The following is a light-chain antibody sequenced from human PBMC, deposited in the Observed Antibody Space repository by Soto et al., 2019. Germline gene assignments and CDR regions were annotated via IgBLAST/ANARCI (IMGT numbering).Light chain of an antibody. Sequence: DIHMTQSPSSLSPSVGDGVTLTCRASQSISRHLNWYQQKPGRAPRLLIYGASNLQSGVPSRFSGSGSGTDFTLTISSLLPEDFATYYCQQGYSTPVTFGQGTRLESK. CDR2: GAS. J-gene: IGKJ5*01. CDR1: QSISRH. V-gene: IGKV1-39*01. CDR3: QQGYSTPVT.